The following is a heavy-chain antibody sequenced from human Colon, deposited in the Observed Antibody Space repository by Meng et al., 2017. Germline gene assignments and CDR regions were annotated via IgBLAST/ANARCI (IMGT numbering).Heavy chain of an antibody. CDR2: IHSSGNT. V-gene: IGHV4-30-4*01. Sequence: QVQLQESGPGVMYPSQTLSLSCTVSGGSINSAHYYLNLIRQSPGKGLEWLGYIHSSGNTYYPPSLKSRLTMSLDTSKNQFSLRLTSVTAADTAVYYCARNPVLPDARTFDFWGQGALVTVSS. J-gene: IGHJ4*02. CDR3: ARNPVLPDARTFDF. CDR1: GGSINSAHYY. D-gene: IGHD2-2*01.